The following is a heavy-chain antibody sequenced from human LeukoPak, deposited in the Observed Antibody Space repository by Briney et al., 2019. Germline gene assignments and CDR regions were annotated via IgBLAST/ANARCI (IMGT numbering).Heavy chain of an antibody. D-gene: IGHD6-13*01. CDR3: ARERGGIAAAGTNFDY. CDR1: GFTFSSYS. V-gene: IGHV3-21*01. J-gene: IGHJ4*02. Sequence: GGSLRLSCAASGFTFSSYSVNWVCQAPGKGLEWVSSITSSSGYIFYADSVKGRFTISRDNAKNSLYLQMNSLRAEDTAVYYCARERGGIAAAGTNFDYWGQGTLVTVSS. CDR2: ITSSSGYI.